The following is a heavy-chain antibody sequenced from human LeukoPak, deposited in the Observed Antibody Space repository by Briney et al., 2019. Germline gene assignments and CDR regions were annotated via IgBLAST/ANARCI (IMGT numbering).Heavy chain of an antibody. D-gene: IGHD2-15*01. CDR2: FDPEDGET. CDR3: ATSVCSGGSCYSSPLAY. V-gene: IGHV1-24*01. J-gene: IGHJ4*02. CDR1: GYTPTELS. Sequence: ASVKVSCKVSGYTPTELSMHWVRQAPGKGLEWMGGFDPEDGETIYAQKFQGRVTMTEDTSTDTAYMELSSLRSEDTAVYYCATSVCSGGSCYSSPLAYWRQGTLVSVSS.